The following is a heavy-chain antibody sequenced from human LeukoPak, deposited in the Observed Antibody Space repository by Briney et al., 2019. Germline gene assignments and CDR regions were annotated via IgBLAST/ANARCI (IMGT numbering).Heavy chain of an antibody. V-gene: IGHV1-18*01. CDR1: GYTFSVYG. D-gene: IGHD3-9*01. Sequence: GASVKVSCKASGYTFSVYGITWVRQAPGQGLEWMGWISPYNGNTSYAQKLQGRVTMTTDTSTSTAYMELRSLRSDDTAVYYCARIDHYYDILTGYLSYWGQGTLVTVSS. CDR3: ARIDHYYDILTGYLSY. CDR2: ISPYNGNT. J-gene: IGHJ4*02.